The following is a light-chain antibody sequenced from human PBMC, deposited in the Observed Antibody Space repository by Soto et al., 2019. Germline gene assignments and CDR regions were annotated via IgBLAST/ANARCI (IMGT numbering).Light chain of an antibody. V-gene: IGKV3-15*01. CDR2: GAS. Sequence: EIVMTQSPATLSVSPGERATLSCRTSQSVNSNLAWYQQKPGQAPRLLIYGASSRATGIPARFSGGGSGTEFTLSISSLQSEDFAVYYCHQYNNWPRTFGQGTKVEIK. J-gene: IGKJ1*01. CDR1: QSVNSN. CDR3: HQYNNWPRT.